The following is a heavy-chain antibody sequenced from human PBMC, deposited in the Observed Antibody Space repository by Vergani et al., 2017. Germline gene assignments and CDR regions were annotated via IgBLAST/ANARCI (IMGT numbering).Heavy chain of an antibody. D-gene: IGHD1-1*01. CDR3: ATKSCGTPGCQIGYFRE. CDR1: GYTSSYYV. V-gene: IGHV3-30*03. CDR2: ISYDGTEK. J-gene: IGHJ1*01. Sequence: QVHLVESGGGVVQPGRSLRLSCVVSGYTSSYYVMHWVRQAPGKGLEWVAVISYDGTEKYYADSVKGRFTISRDNSQSTLYLQMNSLRTEDTAVYYCATKSCGTPGCQIGYFREWGQGTLGTVSS.